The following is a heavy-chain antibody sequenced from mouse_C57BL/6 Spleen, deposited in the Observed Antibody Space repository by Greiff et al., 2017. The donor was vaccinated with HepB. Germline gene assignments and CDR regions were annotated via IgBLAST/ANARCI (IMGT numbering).Heavy chain of an antibody. Sequence: QVQLQQPGAELVKPGASVKLSCKASGYTFTSYWMHWVKQRPGQGLEWIGMIHPNSGSTNYNEKFKSKATLTVDKSSSTAYMQLSSLTSEDSAVYYCARPLYGNFYAMGYWGQGTSVTVSS. V-gene: IGHV1-64*01. J-gene: IGHJ4*01. CDR2: IHPNSGST. D-gene: IGHD2-1*01. CDR3: ARPLYGNFYAMGY. CDR1: GYTFTSYW.